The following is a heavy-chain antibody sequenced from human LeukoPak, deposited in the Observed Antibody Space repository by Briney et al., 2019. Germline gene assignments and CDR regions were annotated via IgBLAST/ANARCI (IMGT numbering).Heavy chain of an antibody. CDR3: ARVDQRISFYFDY. CDR1: EYTFTGYY. D-gene: IGHD3-16*02. J-gene: IGHJ4*02. Sequence: ASVKVSCKASEYTFTGYYMHWVRQAPGQGLEWMGWLNPRNGDTNYVQKFQGRVTMTRDTSISTAFMELSSLRSDDTAVYYCARVDQRISFYFDYWGQGTLITVSS. CDR2: LNPRNGDT. V-gene: IGHV1-2*02.